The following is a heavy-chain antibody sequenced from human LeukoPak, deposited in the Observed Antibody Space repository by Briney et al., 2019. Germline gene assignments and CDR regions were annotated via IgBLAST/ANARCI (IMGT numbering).Heavy chain of an antibody. CDR2: ISDDGTEK. V-gene: IGHV3-30*03. CDR1: GFTFSTYG. Sequence: GGSLRLSCAASGFTFSTYGMHWVRQAPGKELEWVAVISDDGTEKYYADSVKARLTISRDTSKNTLYMEMNSLRPEDTAMYYCARGGVGTTKLFSLDYWGLGTLVTVSS. J-gene: IGHJ4*02. CDR3: ARGGVGTTKLFSLDY. D-gene: IGHD1-26*01.